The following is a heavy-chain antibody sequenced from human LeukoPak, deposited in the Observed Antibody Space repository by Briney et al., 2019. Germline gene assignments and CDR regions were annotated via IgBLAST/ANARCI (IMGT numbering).Heavy chain of an antibody. D-gene: IGHD3-9*01. Sequence: GGSLRLSCTAPGFTFGDYAMSWVRQAPGQGLEWVAVIWYDGSNKYYADSLKGRFTISRDNSKNTLYLQMNSLRAEDTAVYYCASDASYYAILTGYPGYWGQGTLVTVSS. CDR3: ASDASYYAILTGYPGY. V-gene: IGHV3-33*01. CDR2: IWYDGSNK. J-gene: IGHJ4*02. CDR1: GFTFGDYA.